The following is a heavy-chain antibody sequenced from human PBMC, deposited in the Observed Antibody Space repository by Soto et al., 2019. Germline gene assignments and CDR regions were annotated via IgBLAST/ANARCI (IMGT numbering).Heavy chain of an antibody. D-gene: IGHD3-10*01. V-gene: IGHV3-15*01. Sequence: EVQLVESGGGLVKPGGSLRLSCAASAFSSTNAWMTWVRQAPGKGLEWIGRIKSKNYGGTTDYAAPVKGRFAISRDDSKKTLNLQMNSLRADITDVYFCTSGSGPLARSGLNVWGQGTTVSVSS. CDR3: TSGSGPLARSGLNV. CDR2: IKSKNYGGTT. CDR1: AFSSTNAW. J-gene: IGHJ6*02.